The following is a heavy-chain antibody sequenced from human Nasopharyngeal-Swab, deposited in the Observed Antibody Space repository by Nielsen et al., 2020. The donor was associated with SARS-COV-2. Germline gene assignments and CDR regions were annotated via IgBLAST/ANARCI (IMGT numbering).Heavy chain of an antibody. J-gene: IGHJ5*02. D-gene: IGHD6-19*01. CDR3: ASHGRSSGWPIYDP. CDR2: IIPIFGTA. CDR1: GGTFSSYA. V-gene: IGHV1-69*06. Sequence: SVKVSCKASGGTFSSYAISWVRQAPGQGLEWMGGIIPIFGTANYAQKFQGRVTITADKSTSTAYMELSSLRSEDTAVYYCASHGRSSGWPIYDPWGQGTLVTVSS.